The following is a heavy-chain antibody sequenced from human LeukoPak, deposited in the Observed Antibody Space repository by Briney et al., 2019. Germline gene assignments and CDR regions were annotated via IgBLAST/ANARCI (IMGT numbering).Heavy chain of an antibody. CDR1: GFIFSSYW. Sequence: QAGGSLRLSCAASGFIFSSYWMTWVRQAPGKGPVWVARTNRDGSSTAYADSVKGRFTISKDNATNTLYLLMNSLRAEDTAVYYCARDSVEWYIFDYWGQGTLVTVSS. D-gene: IGHD3-3*01. V-gene: IGHV3-74*01. CDR3: ARDSVEWYIFDY. CDR2: TNRDGSST. J-gene: IGHJ4*02.